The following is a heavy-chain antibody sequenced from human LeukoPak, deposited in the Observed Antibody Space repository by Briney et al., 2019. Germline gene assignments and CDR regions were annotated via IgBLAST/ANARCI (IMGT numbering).Heavy chain of an antibody. J-gene: IGHJ4*02. CDR2: INHSGST. D-gene: IGHD2-15*01. V-gene: IGHV4-34*01. CDR1: GXSFSGYY. Sequence: PSETLSLTCAVYGXSFSGYYWSWIRQPPGKGLEWIGEINHSGSTNYNPSLKSRVTISVDTSKNQFSLKLSSVTAADTAVYYCARVDCSGGSCYFDYWGQGTLVTVSS. CDR3: ARVDCSGGSCYFDY.